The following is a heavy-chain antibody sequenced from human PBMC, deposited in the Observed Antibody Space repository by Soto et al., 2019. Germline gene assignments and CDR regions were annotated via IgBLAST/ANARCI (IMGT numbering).Heavy chain of an antibody. J-gene: IGHJ5*02. CDR1: GDSVSSNSAA. V-gene: IGHV6-1*01. CDR3: ARDSVGEGRGYSGYDSYSSGWSSVWFDP. Sequence: PSQTLSLTCAISGDSVSSNSAAWNWIRQSPSRGLEWLGRTYYRSKWYNDYAVSVKSRITINPDTSKNQFSLQLNSVTPEDTAVYYCARDSVGEGRGYSGYDSYSSGWSSVWFDPWGQGTLVTVSS. D-gene: IGHD5-12*01. CDR2: TYYRSKWYN.